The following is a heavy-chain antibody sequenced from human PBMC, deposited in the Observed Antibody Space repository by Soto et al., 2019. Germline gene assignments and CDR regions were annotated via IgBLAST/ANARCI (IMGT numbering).Heavy chain of an antibody. CDR2: IWYDGSNK. Sequence: QVQLVESGGGVVQPGRSLRLSCAASGITFSSYGMHWVRQAPGKGLEWVAVIWYDGSNKYYADSVKGRFTISRDNSKNTLYLQMNSLRAEDTAVYYCARGSSSWYLRKPIYYGMDVWGQGTTVTVSS. CDR1: GITFSSYG. V-gene: IGHV3-33*01. J-gene: IGHJ6*02. CDR3: ARGSSSWYLRKPIYYGMDV. D-gene: IGHD6-13*01.